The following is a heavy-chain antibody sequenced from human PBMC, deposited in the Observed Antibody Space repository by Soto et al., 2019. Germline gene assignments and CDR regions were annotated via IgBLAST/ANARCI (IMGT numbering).Heavy chain of an antibody. D-gene: IGHD2-15*01. J-gene: IGHJ6*02. CDR1: GYSFTSYW. CDR2: IYPGDSDT. CDR3: ARHCSGGSYYKSYYSYYGMYV. Sequence: PGESLKISCKGSGYSFTSYWIGWVRQMPGKGLEWMGIIYPGDSDTRYSPSFQGQVTISADKSISTAYLQWSSLKASDTAMYYCARHCSGGSYYKSYYSYYGMYVWSQGTTVTVSS. V-gene: IGHV5-51*01.